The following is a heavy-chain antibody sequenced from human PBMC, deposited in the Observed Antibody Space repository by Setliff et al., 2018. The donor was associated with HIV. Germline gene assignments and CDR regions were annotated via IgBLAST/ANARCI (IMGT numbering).Heavy chain of an antibody. D-gene: IGHD6-19*01. CDR1: GYSFTNHY. Sequence: ASVKVSCKPSGYSFTNHYMHWVRQAPGQGLEWMGGINPSGGSTSYAQKFQGRVTMTRDTSTNTVYMELSSLRSEDTAVYYCAKDLPGPAINSGRKKNWFDPWGEGTLVTVLL. V-gene: IGHV1-46*01. CDR2: INPSGGST. J-gene: IGHJ5*02. CDR3: AKDLPGPAINSGRKKNWFDP.